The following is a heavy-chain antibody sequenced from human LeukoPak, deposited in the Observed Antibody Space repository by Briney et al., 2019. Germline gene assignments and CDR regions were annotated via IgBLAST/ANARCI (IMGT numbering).Heavy chain of an antibody. CDR2: IIPIFGTA. CDR3: ASTGYSSSWYPPFYYYYYMDV. J-gene: IGHJ6*03. CDR1: GGTFSSYA. D-gene: IGHD6-13*01. V-gene: IGHV1-69*13. Sequence: ASVKVSCKASGGTFSSYAISWVRQAPGQGLEWMGGIIPIFGTANYAQKFQGRVTITADESTSTAYMELSSLRSEDTAVYYCASTGYSSSWYPPFYYYYYMDVWGKGTTVTVSS.